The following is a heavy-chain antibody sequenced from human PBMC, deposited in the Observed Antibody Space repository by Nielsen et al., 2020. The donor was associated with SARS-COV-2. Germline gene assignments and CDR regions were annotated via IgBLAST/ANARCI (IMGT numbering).Heavy chain of an antibody. V-gene: IGHV3-23*01. CDR1: GFTFNIYA. J-gene: IGHJ3*02. CDR2: ISASGGST. CDR3: ARDDRAYYDFWSGYGAFDI. D-gene: IGHD3-3*01. Sequence: GESLKISCIASGFTFNIYAMAWVRRTPGRGLQWVSGISASGGSTYYTDSVKGRFAVSRDNSRNTLYLQMHSLRVEDTAVYYCARDDRAYYDFWSGYGAFDIWGQGTMVTVSS.